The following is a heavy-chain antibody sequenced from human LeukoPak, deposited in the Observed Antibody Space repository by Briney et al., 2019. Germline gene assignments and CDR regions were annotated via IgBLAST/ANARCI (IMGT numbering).Heavy chain of an antibody. CDR1: GGTFSSYA. D-gene: IGHD6-13*01. CDR2: IIPIFGTA. J-gene: IGHJ3*02. V-gene: IGHV1-69*13. CDR3: ARGDSSWNDAFDI. Sequence: ASVKVSFKASGGTFSSYAISWVRQAPGQGLEWMGGIIPIFGTANYAQKFQGRVTIHADESTSTAYMELSSLRSEDTAVYYCARGDSSWNDAFDIWGQGTMVTVSS.